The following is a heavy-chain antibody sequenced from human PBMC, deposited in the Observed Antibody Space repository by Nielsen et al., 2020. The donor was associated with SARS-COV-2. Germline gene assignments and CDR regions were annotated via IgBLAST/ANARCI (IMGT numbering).Heavy chain of an antibody. J-gene: IGHJ5*02. CDR3: AKDIEQWLLVDGYRRFDP. CDR2: ISWNSGSI. CDR1: GFTFDDYA. D-gene: IGHD6-19*01. Sequence: SLKISCAASGFTFDDYAMHWVRQAPGKGLEWVSGISWNSGSIGYADSVKGRFTISRDNAKNSLYLQINSLRAEDTALYYCAKDIEQWLLVDGYRRFDPWGQGTLVTVSS. V-gene: IGHV3-9*01.